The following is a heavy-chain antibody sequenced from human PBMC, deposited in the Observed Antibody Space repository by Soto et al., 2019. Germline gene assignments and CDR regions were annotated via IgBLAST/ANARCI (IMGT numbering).Heavy chain of an antibody. D-gene: IGHD2-21*02. Sequence: GASVKVSCKASGYTLTRYSIHWVRQAPGQRLEWMGWINAGNGNTKYSQKFQGRVTITRDTSANTAYMELSSLISEDTAVYYCARPKADADCLDLWGQGTLLSVSS. V-gene: IGHV1-3*01. J-gene: IGHJ4*02. CDR3: ARPKADADCLDL. CDR2: INAGNGNT. CDR1: GYTLTRYS.